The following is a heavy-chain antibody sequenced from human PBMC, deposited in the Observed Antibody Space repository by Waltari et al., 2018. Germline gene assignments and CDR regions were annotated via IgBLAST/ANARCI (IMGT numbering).Heavy chain of an antibody. V-gene: IGHV3-53*01. J-gene: IGHJ6*02. D-gene: IGHD3-10*01. CDR2: LYHAGNT. Sequence: EVQLVESGGHLIQPGGSLRLSCAASSFNVSSYYMNWVRQAPGKGLEWVSILYHAGNTYYAASVKGRFTFSRDNSKNTLYLQMNSLRAEDTAVYYCARGNTKYGMDVWGQGTTVTVSS. CDR1: SFNVSSYY. CDR3: ARGNTKYGMDV.